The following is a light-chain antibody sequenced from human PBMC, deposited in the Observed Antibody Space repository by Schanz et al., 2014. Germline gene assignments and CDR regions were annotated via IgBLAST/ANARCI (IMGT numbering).Light chain of an antibody. CDR3: SSYTGSTSFWV. V-gene: IGLV2-14*03. J-gene: IGLJ3*02. CDR2: DVS. CDR1: SSDVGAYNY. Sequence: QSVLTQPASVSGSPGQSITISCTGSSSDVGAYNYVSWYQQHPGKAPKLMIYDVSNRPSGVSNRFSGSKSGNTASLTISGLQAEDEADYYCSSYTGSTSFWVFGGGTKLTVL.